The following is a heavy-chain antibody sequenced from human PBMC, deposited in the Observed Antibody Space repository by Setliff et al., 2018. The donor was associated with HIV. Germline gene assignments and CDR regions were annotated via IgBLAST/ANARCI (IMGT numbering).Heavy chain of an antibody. D-gene: IGHD3-22*01. Sequence: DFGDPGGSLRLSCAASGFIFSSYAMNWVRQAPGKGLEWVSAISGSADSTYYAHSVRGRFTISRDNSKNTLYLQMNSLRAEDTAVYYCVKGFPRRYLDSSGYYYFDYWGLGTLVTVSS. J-gene: IGHJ4*02. CDR2: ISGSADST. V-gene: IGHV3-23*01. CDR1: GFIFSSYA. CDR3: VKGFPRRYLDSSGYYYFDY.